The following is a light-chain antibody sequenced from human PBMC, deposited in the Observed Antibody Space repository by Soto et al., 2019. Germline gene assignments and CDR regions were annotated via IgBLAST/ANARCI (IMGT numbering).Light chain of an antibody. V-gene: IGLV2-14*03. CDR3: AAYTTISTLV. CDR2: DVS. Sequence: QSAPTQPASVSGSPGQSITISCAGTSADVGAFDYVSWYQHHPGKVPKLMIYDVSDRPSGVSTRFSGSKSANMASLTISGLQPDDEADYYCAAYTTISTLVFGGGTKVTVL. CDR1: SADVGAFDY. J-gene: IGLJ3*02.